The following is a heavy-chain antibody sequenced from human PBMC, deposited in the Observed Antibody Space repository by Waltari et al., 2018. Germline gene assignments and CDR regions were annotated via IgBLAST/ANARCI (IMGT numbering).Heavy chain of an antibody. Sequence: EVQLLESGGGLVQPGGSLRLSCAASGFTFSSYAMSWVRQAPGKGLEWVSAISGSGGSTYYADSVKGRFTISRDNAKNTLYLQMNSLRAEDTAVYYCAKLVDTAMARGYYFDYWGQGTLVTVSS. CDR1: GFTFSSYA. V-gene: IGHV3-23*01. CDR2: ISGSGGST. CDR3: AKLVDTAMARGYYFDY. J-gene: IGHJ4*02. D-gene: IGHD5-18*01.